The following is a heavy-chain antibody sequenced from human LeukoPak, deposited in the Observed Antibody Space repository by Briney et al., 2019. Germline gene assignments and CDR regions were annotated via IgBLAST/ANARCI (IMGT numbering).Heavy chain of an antibody. J-gene: IGHJ4*02. V-gene: IGHV3-21*01. CDR3: ARATRVVQGYNYFDY. D-gene: IGHD1-1*01. CDR2: ISSSSSYI. Sequence: PGGSLRLSCAASGFTFSSYSMNWVRQAPGKGLEWVSSISSSSSYIYYADSVKGRFTISRDNAKNSLYLQMNSLRAEDTAVYYCARATRVVQGYNYFDYWGQGTLVTVSS. CDR1: GFTFSSYS.